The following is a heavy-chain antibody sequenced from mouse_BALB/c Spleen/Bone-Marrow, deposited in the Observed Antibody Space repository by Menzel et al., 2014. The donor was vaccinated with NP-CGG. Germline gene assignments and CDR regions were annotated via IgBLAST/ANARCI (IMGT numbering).Heavy chain of an antibody. Sequence: EAKGVESGGGLVQPGGSLKLSCASSGFTFSSYGMSWVRQTPDKRLELVATINTNGGNTYYPDSVKGRFTTSRDNAKNTLYLQMSSLKSEDTAMYYCARGLDYWGQGTTLTVTS. V-gene: IGHV5-6-3*01. CDR1: GFTFSSYG. CDR2: INTNGGNT. J-gene: IGHJ2*01. CDR3: ARGLDY.